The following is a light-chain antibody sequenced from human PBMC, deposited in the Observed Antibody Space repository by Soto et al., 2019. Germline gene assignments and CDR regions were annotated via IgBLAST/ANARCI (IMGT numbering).Light chain of an antibody. CDR2: GAS. V-gene: IGKV3-20*01. CDR3: QQYGSSPLT. Sequence: EIVLTQSPGTLFLSPGDRATLSCRASQIVSFSYLAWYQQKPGQAPRLLIYGASSRATGIPDRFSGSESGTDFTLTISRLEAEDFAVYYGQQYGSSPLTFGGGTKVEIK. J-gene: IGKJ4*01. CDR1: QIVSFSY.